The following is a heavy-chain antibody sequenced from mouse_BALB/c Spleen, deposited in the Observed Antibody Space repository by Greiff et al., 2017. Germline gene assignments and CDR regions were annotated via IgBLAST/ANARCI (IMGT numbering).Heavy chain of an antibody. CDR1: GYSITSDYA. CDR3: ARGDYGLYYFDY. J-gene: IGHJ2*01. CDR2: IRYSGST. V-gene: IGHV3-2*02. Sequence: EVQLQQSGPGLVKPSQSLSLTCTVTGYSITSDYAWNWIRQFPGNKLEWMGYIRYSGSTSYNPSLKSRISITRDTSKNQFFLQLNSVTTEDTATYYCARGDYGLYYFDYWGQGTTRTVSS. D-gene: IGHD1-2*01.